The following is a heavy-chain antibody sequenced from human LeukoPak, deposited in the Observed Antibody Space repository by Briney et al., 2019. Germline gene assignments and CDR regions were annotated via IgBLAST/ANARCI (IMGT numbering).Heavy chain of an antibody. CDR1: GFTFDEHD. J-gene: IGHJ4*02. D-gene: IGHD1-1*01. CDR2: ISGDGANE. CDR3: AKRSGAPNNFDY. Sequence: GGSLRLSCATSGFTFDEHDMHWVRQVPGRGLEWASLISGDGANEYYADSVKGRFTISRDNSRNSLFLQMNSLRTEDTALYFCAKRSGAPNNFDYWGQGVLVTVSS. V-gene: IGHV3-43*02.